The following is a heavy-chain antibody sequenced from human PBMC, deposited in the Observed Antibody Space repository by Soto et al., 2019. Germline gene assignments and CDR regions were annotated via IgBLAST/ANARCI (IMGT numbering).Heavy chain of an antibody. CDR1: GGTFSSYA. CDR2: IIPIFGTA. Sequence: GASVKVSCKASGGTFSSYAISWVRQAPGQGLEWMGGIIPIFGTANYAQKFQGRVTITADESTSTAYMELSSLRSEDTAMYYCASRDHVGATAPRVPYGMDVWGQGTTVTVSS. D-gene: IGHD1-26*01. V-gene: IGHV1-69*13. CDR3: ASRDHVGATAPRVPYGMDV. J-gene: IGHJ6*02.